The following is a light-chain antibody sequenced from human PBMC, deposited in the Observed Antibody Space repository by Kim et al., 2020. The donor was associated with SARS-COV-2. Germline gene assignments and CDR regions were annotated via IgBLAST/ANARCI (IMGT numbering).Light chain of an antibody. CDR2: WAS. V-gene: IGKV4-1*01. J-gene: IGKJ1*01. CDR1: QSVLYRSNDKNY. Sequence: DIVMTQSPDSLAVSLGERATINCKSSQSVLYRSNDKNYLAWYQQKPGQPPKLLIYWASTRESGVPDRFSGSGSQTDFTLTISSLQAGDVAVYYCHQYYNTRWTFGQGTKVDIK. CDR3: HQYYNTRWT.